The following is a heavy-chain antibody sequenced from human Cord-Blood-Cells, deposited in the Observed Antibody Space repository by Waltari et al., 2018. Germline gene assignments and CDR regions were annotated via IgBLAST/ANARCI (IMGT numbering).Heavy chain of an antibody. CDR3: ARERGWELLLDY. V-gene: IGHV3-11*01. CDR2: ISSIGSTI. CDR1: GFTFSAYF. J-gene: IGHJ4*02. D-gene: IGHD2-15*01. Sequence: QVQLVESGGGLVKPGGSLRLPCAGSGFTFSAYFMSWLGQAPGKGRGWVSYISSIGSTIYYADSVKGRFTISRDNAKNSLYLQMNSLRAEDTAVYYCARERGWELLLDYWGQGTLVTVSS.